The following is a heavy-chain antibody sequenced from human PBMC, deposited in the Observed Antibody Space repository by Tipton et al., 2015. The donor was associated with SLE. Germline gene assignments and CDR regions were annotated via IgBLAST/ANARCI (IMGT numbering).Heavy chain of an antibody. V-gene: IGHV4-34*01. Sequence: TLSLTCAVYGGSFSGYYWSWIRQPPGKGLEWIGEINHSGSTNYNPSLKSRVTISVDTSMNQFSLKLSSVTAADTAVYYCARGPPFDYWGQGTLATVSS. J-gene: IGHJ4*02. CDR3: ARGPPFDY. CDR2: INHSGST. CDR1: GGSFSGYY.